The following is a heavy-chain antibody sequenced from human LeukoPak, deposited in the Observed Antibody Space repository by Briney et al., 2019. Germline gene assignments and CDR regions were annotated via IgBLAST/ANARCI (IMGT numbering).Heavy chain of an antibody. V-gene: IGHV3-21*01. CDR2: ISSSSSYI. J-gene: IGHJ4*02. CDR1: GFTFSSYS. Sequence: GGSLRLSCAASGFTFSSYSVNWVRQAPGKGLEWVSSISSSSSYIYYADSVKGRFTISRDNAKNSLYLQMNSLRAEDTAVYYCARDGGAVAGMVYWGQGTLVTVSS. D-gene: IGHD6-19*01. CDR3: ARDGGAVAGMVY.